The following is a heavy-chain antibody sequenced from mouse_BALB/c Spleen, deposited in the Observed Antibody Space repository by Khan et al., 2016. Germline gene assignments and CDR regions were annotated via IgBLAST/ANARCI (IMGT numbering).Heavy chain of an antibody. CDR1: GFTFSSYT. CDR2: ISNGGGST. CDR3: ARSLYGNYAMDY. J-gene: IGHJ4*01. D-gene: IGHD2-1*01. V-gene: IGHV5-12-2*01. Sequence: EVELVESGGGLVQPGGSLKLSCAASGFTFSSYTMSWVRQTPEKRLEWVAYISNGGGSTYYPDTVQGRFTISRDNAKNTRYLQMSILKSEDTAMYYCARSLYGNYAMDYWGQGTSVTVSS.